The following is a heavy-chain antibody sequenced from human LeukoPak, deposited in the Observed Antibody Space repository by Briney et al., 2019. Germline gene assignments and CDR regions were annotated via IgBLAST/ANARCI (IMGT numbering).Heavy chain of an antibody. CDR1: GGTFSSYA. CDR3: ATFGAYYDSSGQVREAFDI. Sequence: GASVKVSCKASGGTFSSYAIRWVRQAPGQGLEWMGRIIPIFGTANYAQKFQGRVTITTDESTSTAYMELSSLRSEDTAVYYCATFGAYYDSSGQVREAFDIWGQGTMVTVSS. V-gene: IGHV1-69*05. CDR2: IIPIFGTA. J-gene: IGHJ3*02. D-gene: IGHD3-22*01.